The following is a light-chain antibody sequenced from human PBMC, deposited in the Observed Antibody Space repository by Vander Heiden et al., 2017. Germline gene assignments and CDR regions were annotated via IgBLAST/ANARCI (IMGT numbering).Light chain of an antibody. J-gene: IGLJ3*02. V-gene: IGLV1-40*01. Sequence: QSALTQPPSVSGAPGQRVTISCTGSSSNIGAGYDVPWYQQLPGTAPKLRIYGTSNRSSGLPDRFSGSTSATTASLAITGHQAEDDADYYCQSYDTNLSGWVFGGGTKLTVL. CDR3: QSYDTNLSGWV. CDR2: GTS. CDR1: SSNIGAGYD.